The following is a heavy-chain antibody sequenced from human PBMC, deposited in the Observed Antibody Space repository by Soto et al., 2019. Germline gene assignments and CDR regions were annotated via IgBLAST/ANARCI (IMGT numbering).Heavy chain of an antibody. CDR1: GGTFSSYA. D-gene: IGHD2-2*01. J-gene: IGHJ6*02. Sequence: QVQLVQSGAEVKKPGSSVTVSCKASGGTFSSYAISWVRQAPGQGLEWMGGIIPIFGTANYAQKFQGRDTITADEPTSTAYLELSRLRSEDTAGYYCAGGDIVVVPASRPAWAGGMDVWGQGTTVTVSS. CDR2: IIPIFGTA. CDR3: AGGDIVVVPASRPAWAGGMDV. V-gene: IGHV1-69*01.